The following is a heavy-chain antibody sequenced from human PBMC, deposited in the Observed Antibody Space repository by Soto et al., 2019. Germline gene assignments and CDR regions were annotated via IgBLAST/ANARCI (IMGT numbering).Heavy chain of an antibody. CDR1: GASIRGYD. V-gene: IGHV4-4*07. J-gene: IGHJ5*02. CDR3: VRDGTKNLRAWFDP. CDR2: IYATGSS. Sequence: SVPKSLTSNVSGASIRGYDWIWISKTPGKGLEWIGRIYATGSSDYNPSLKSRITISVDMSKKQFSLTLRSVTAADTAMYYCVRDGTKNLRAWFDPWVQRILVPGSS.